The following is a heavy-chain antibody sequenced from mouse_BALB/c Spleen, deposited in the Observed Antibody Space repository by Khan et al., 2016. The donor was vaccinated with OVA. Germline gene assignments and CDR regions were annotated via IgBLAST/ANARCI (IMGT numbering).Heavy chain of an antibody. V-gene: IGHV1-20*02. CDR3: ARIYGSDFDY. J-gene: IGHJ2*01. D-gene: IGHD1-1*01. Sequence: MQLEESGPELVKPGASVKISCKASGYSFTGYFMNWVMQSHGKSLEWIGRINPHIGETFYNPKFKGKATLTLDESSSTAHMELRSLASEDSAVYYCARIYGSDFDYWGQGTTLTVSS. CDR1: GYSFTGYF. CDR2: INPHIGET.